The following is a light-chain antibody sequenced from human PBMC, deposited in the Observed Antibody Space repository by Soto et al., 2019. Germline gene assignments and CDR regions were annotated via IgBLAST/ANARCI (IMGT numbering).Light chain of an antibody. CDR3: SSYTSSNTLV. V-gene: IGLV2-14*01. CDR2: EVS. CDR1: SSDVGAYNY. Sequence: QSALTQPASVSWSPGQSITISCTGTSSDVGAYNYVSWYQQHPGKAPKLMIFEVSDRPSGVSNRFSGSKSGNTASLTISGLQAEDEAAYYCSSYTSSNTLVFGGGTKLTVL. J-gene: IGLJ2*01.